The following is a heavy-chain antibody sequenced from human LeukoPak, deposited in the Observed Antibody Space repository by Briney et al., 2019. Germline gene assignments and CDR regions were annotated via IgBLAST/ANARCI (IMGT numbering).Heavy chain of an antibody. CDR1: GYSFTSYW. J-gene: IGHJ4*02. Sequence: GASLKISCQGSGYSFTSYWIGWVRHMPGKGLEWMGFIYPGDSDTRYSPSFQGQVTISADRSISTAYLQWSSLQASDTAMYYCARQGYTSSSRFDFWGQGTLVTVSS. CDR2: IYPGDSDT. D-gene: IGHD6-6*01. V-gene: IGHV5-51*01. CDR3: ARQGYTSSSRFDF.